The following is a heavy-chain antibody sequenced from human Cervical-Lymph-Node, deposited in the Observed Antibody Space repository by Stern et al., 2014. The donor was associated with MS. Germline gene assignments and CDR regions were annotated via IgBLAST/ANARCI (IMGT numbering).Heavy chain of an antibody. Sequence: VQLVQSGAEVKKPGSSVKVSCKASGDTFSNFDFGWVRQAPGQGPEWVGGITPLFGTTNYARRFQGRVTFTADESTDTTYMDLTSLRSEDTAIYYCVRHQGGISAYWGQGPLVTVSS. V-gene: IGHV1-69*01. J-gene: IGHJ4*02. D-gene: IGHD6-13*01. CDR1: GDTFSNFD. CDR2: ITPLFGTT. CDR3: VRHQGGISAY.